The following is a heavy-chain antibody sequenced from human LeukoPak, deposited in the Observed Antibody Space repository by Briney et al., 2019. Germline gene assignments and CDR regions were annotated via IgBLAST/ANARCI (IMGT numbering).Heavy chain of an antibody. CDR1: GGSISSYY. Sequence: SETLSLTCTVSGGSISSYYWSWIRQPPGKGLEWIGYIYYSGGTNYNPSLKSRVTISVDTSKNQFSLKLSSVTAADTAVYYCARALYSGSYYLFDYWGQGTLVTVSS. CDR3: ARALYSGSYYLFDY. J-gene: IGHJ4*02. V-gene: IGHV4-59*01. D-gene: IGHD1-26*01. CDR2: IYYSGGT.